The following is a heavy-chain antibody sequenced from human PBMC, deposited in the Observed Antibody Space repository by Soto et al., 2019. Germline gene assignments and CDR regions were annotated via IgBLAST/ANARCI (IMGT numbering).Heavy chain of an antibody. D-gene: IGHD3-10*01. CDR1: GGTFSSYA. CDR3: ARVLMYYYGSGSYNLYYYGMDV. J-gene: IGHJ6*02. V-gene: IGHV1-69*13. CDR2: IIPIFGTA. Sequence: ASVKVSCKASGGTFSSYAISWVRQAPGQGLEWMGGIIPIFGTANYAQKFQGRVTITADESTSTAYMELSSLRSEDTAVYYCARVLMYYYGSGSYNLYYYGMDVWGQGTTVTVSS.